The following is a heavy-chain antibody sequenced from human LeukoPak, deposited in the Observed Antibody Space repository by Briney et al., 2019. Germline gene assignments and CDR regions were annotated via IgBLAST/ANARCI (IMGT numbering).Heavy chain of an antibody. Sequence: ESLKISCKASGYYFTAYWIGWVRQMPGKGLEWMGIIYPGNSDTRYSPSFQGQVTISVDKSITTAYLQWSSLKASDTAMYYCAKHTSAYWDAFDIWGRGTMVTDSP. CDR2: IYPGNSDT. V-gene: IGHV5-51*01. CDR3: AKHTSAYWDAFDI. CDR1: GYYFTAYW. D-gene: IGHD3-16*01. J-gene: IGHJ3*02.